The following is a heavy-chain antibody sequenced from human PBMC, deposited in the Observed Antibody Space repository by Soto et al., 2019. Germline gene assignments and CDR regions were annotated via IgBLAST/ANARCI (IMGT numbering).Heavy chain of an antibody. V-gene: IGHV4-39*07. CDR1: GGSISSGAYY. CDR3: ARDTSGSYYYYYGMDV. CDR2: IYHSGST. J-gene: IGHJ6*02. Sequence: SETLSLTCTVSGGSISSGAYYWNWIRQHPGKGLEWIGEIYHSGSTNYNPSLKSRVTISVDKSKNQFSLKLSSVTAADTAVYYCARDTSGSYYYYYGMDVWGQGTTVTVSS. D-gene: IGHD1-26*01.